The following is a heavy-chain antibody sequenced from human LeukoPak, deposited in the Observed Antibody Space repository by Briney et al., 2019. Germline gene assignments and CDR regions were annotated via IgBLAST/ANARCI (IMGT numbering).Heavy chain of an antibody. J-gene: IGHJ6*02. CDR2: ISGSGGST. CDR1: GFTFSSYT. CDR3: AKDLSPLYYYYGMDV. Sequence: GGSLRLSCAASGFTFSSYTMSWVRQAPVKGLEWVSGISGSGGSTYYADSVKGRFTISRDNSKNTLYLQMNSLGAEDTAVYYCAKDLSPLYYYYGMDVWGQGTTVTVSS. V-gene: IGHV3-23*01.